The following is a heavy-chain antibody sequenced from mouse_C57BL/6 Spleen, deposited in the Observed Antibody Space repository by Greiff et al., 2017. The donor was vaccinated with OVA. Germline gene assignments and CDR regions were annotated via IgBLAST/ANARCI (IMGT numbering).Heavy chain of an antibody. CDR1: GYTFTDYY. V-gene: IGHV1-26*01. CDR3: ARMGLYDYDGFAY. CDR2: INPNNGGT. J-gene: IGHJ3*01. Sequence: EVQLQQSGPELVKPGASVKISCKASGYTFTDYYMNWVKQSHGKSLEWIGDINPNNGGTSYNQKFKGKATLTVDKSSSTAYMELRSLTSEDSAVYYCARMGLYDYDGFAYWGQGTLVTVSA. D-gene: IGHD2-4*01.